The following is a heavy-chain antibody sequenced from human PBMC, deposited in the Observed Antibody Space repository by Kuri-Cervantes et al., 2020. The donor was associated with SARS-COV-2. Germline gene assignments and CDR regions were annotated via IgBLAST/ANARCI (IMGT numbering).Heavy chain of an antibody. J-gene: IGHJ4*02. CDR2: FDPEDGET. CDR3: ATVFAVVRDSRSSIDY. D-gene: IGHD3-22*01. V-gene: IGHV1-24*01. CDR1: GYTLTELS. Sequence: ASVKVSCKFSGYTLTELSMHWVRQAPGKGLEWMGGFDPEDGETIYAQKFQGRVTMTEDTSTDTAYMELSSLRSEDTAVYYCATVFAVVRDSRSSIDYWGQGTLVTVSS.